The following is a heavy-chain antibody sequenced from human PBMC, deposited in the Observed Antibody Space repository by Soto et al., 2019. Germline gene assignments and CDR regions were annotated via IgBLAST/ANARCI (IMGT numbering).Heavy chain of an antibody. CDR2: ISSSASHI. CDR3: ARGYTGYCSGGTCYWFDP. D-gene: IGHD2-15*01. V-gene: IGHV3-21*01. Sequence: EVQLVESGGGLVKPGGSLSRSCAASGFSFSSYSMNWVRQAPGKGLEWVSSISSSASHINYADSVKGRFTISRDNAKKSLYLQMTSLRAEETAVYYCARGYTGYCSGGTCYWFDPWGQGTLGTVSS. J-gene: IGHJ5*02. CDR1: GFSFSSYS.